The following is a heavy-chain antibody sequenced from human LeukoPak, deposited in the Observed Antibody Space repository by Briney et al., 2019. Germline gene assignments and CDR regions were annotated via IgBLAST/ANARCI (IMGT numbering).Heavy chain of an antibody. CDR3: ASSTTVLNLDY. D-gene: IGHD4-23*01. Sequence: SVKVSCKASGGTFSSYAISWVRQAPGQGLEWMGGIIPIFGTANYAQKFQGRVTITADKSTSTAYMELSSLRSEDTAVYYCASSTTVLNLDYWGQGTLVTVSS. J-gene: IGHJ4*02. CDR1: GGTFSSYA. CDR2: IIPIFGTA. V-gene: IGHV1-69*06.